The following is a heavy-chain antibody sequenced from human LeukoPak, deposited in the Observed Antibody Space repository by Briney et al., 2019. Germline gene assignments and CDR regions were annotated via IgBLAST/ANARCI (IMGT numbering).Heavy chain of an antibody. CDR1: GFTFSSYW. J-gene: IGHJ6*02. CDR2: INSDGSST. D-gene: IGHD3-10*01. Sequence: GGSLRLSCAASGFTFSSYWMHWVRQAPGKGLVWVSRINSDGSSTSYADSVKGRFTNSRDNAKNTLYLQMNSLRAEDTAVYYCARDRVVRGIKTSYYGMDVWGQGTTVTVSS. CDR3: ARDRVVRGIKTSYYGMDV. V-gene: IGHV3-74*01.